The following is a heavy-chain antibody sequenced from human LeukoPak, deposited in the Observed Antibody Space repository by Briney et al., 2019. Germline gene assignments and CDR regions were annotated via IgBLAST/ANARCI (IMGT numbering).Heavy chain of an antibody. CDR2: IYYSGST. D-gene: IGHD2-2*01. V-gene: IGHV4-31*03. J-gene: IGHJ4*02. CDR1: GGSISSGGYY. CDR3: ARGGWSSTDFDY. Sequence: SQTLSLTRTVSGGSISSGGYYWSWIRQHPGKGLEWIEYIYYSGSTYYNPSLKSRVTISVDTSKIQFSMKLSSVTAADTAVYYCARGGWSSTDFDYWGQGTLVTVSS.